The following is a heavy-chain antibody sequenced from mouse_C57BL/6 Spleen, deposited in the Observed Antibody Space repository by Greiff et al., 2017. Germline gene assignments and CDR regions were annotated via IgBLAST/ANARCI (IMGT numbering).Heavy chain of an antibody. D-gene: IGHD1-1*01. V-gene: IGHV1-80*01. Sequence: VQLQESGAELVKPGASVKISCKASGYAFSSYWMNWVKQRPGKGLEWIGQIYPGDGDTNYNGKFKGKATLTADKSSSTAYMQLSSLTSEDSAVYFCGSYYYGNSPYLDYWDRGTTLTVSS. J-gene: IGHJ2*01. CDR2: IYPGDGDT. CDR1: GYAFSSYW. CDR3: GSYYYGNSPYLDY.